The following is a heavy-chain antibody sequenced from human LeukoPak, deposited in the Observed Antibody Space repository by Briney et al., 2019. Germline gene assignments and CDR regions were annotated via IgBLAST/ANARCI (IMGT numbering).Heavy chain of an antibody. V-gene: IGHV3-48*02. J-gene: IGHJ5*02. CDR2: ISSGSGTI. CDR1: GFTFSTCS. Sequence: PGGSLRLSCAASGFTFSTCSMNWVRQAPGKGLEWLSYISSGSGTIYYADSVKGRFTISRDNAKNSLYLQMNSLRDEDTAVYYCARELSTIFPNWFDPWGQGTLVTVSS. CDR3: ARELSTIFPNWFDP. D-gene: IGHD3-3*01.